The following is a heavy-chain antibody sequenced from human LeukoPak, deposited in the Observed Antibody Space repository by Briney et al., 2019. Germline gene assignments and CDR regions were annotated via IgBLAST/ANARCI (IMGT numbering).Heavy chain of an antibody. CDR3: AKDNGDYYDSSGYYPEFDY. Sequence: GGSLRLSCAASGFTFSSYAMSWVRQAPGKGLEWVSAISGSGGSTYYADSVKGRFTISRDNSKNTLYLQMSSLRAEDTAVYYCAKDNGDYYDSSGYYPEFDYWGQGTLVTVSS. V-gene: IGHV3-23*01. CDR1: GFTFSSYA. D-gene: IGHD3-22*01. CDR2: ISGSGGST. J-gene: IGHJ4*02.